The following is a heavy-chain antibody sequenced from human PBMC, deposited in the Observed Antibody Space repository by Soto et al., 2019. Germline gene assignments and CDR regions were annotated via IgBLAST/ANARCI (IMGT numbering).Heavy chain of an antibody. J-gene: IGHJ5*02. CDR3: AHRPIPARYFDWLDWFDP. CDR1: GFSLSTSGVG. D-gene: IGHD3-9*01. Sequence: QITLKESGPTLVKPTQTLTLTCTFSGFSLSTSGVGVGWIRQPPGKALEWLALIYWNDDKRYSPSLKSRLTITKDTSKSQVVLTMTNMDPVDTATYYCAHRPIPARYFDWLDWFDPWGQGTLVTVSS. CDR2: IYWNDDK. V-gene: IGHV2-5*01.